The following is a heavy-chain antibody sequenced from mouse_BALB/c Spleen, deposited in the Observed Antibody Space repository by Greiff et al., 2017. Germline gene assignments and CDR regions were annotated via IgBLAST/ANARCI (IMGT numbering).Heavy chain of an antibody. CDR2: IYPGSGST. V-gene: IGHV1S22*01. D-gene: IGHD2-14*01. Sequence: GSELVRPGASVKLSCKASGYTFTSYWMHWVKQRPGQGLEWIGNIYPGSGSTNYDEKFKSKATLTVDTSSSTAYMQLSSLTSEDSAVYYCTRGYYRYEGFYAMDYWGQGTSVTVSS. CDR1: GYTFTSYW. J-gene: IGHJ4*01. CDR3: TRGYYRYEGFYAMDY.